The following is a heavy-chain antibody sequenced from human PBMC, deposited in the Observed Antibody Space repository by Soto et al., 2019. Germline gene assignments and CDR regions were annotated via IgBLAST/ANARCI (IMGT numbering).Heavy chain of an antibody. J-gene: IGHJ4*02. CDR1: GHIFSNYW. Sequence: GASLKISCKGSGHIFSNYWIGWVRQMPGKGLEWMGIIYPGDSDTRYSPSFQGQVTITVDKSINTAYLQWSRLKASDTAIYYCARQRLWGTSGYYYFENWGQGALVTVSS. CDR2: IYPGDSDT. D-gene: IGHD3-22*01. CDR3: ARQRLWGTSGYYYFEN. V-gene: IGHV5-51*01.